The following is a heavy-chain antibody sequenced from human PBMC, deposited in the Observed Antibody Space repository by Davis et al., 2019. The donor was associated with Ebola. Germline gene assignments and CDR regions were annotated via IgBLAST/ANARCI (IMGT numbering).Heavy chain of an antibody. D-gene: IGHD4-17*01. Sequence: SETLSLTCAVSGGSISSGGYSWSWIRQPPGKGLEWIGYIYHSGSTYYNPSLKSRVTISVDRSKNQFSLKLSSVTAADTAVYYCARASWYGDPIDYWGQGTLVTVSS. CDR3: ARASWYGDPIDY. CDR2: IYHSGST. V-gene: IGHV4-30-2*01. J-gene: IGHJ4*02. CDR1: GGSISSGGYS.